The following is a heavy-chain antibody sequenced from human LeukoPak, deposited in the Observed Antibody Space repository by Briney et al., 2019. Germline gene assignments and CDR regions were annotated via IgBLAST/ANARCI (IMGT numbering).Heavy chain of an antibody. V-gene: IGHV5-51*01. CDR2: IFPGDSDT. CDR1: GYGFTSYW. D-gene: IGHD3-10*01. Sequence: KDGESLKISCKSSGYGFTSYWIAWVRQMPGKGLQCMGVIFPGDSDTRYSPSFQGQVTISADKSLSTAYLQWSSLKASDTAMYYCARGLDGSGFLLDYWGQGTLVTVSS. J-gene: IGHJ4*02. CDR3: ARGLDGSGFLLDY.